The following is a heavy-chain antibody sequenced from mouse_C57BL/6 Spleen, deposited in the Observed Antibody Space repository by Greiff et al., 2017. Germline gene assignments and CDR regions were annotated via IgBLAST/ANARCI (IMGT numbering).Heavy chain of an antibody. Sequence: QVQLQQSGPELVKPGASVKISCKASGYAFSGSWMNWVKQRPGKGLEWIGRIYPGDGDTNYNGKFKGKATLSADKSSSTAYMQLSSLTSEDSAVYFCARSGDGSSPFYFDVWGTGTTVTVSS. CDR3: ARSGDGSSPFYFDV. CDR1: GYAFSGSW. D-gene: IGHD1-1*01. V-gene: IGHV1-82*01. J-gene: IGHJ1*03. CDR2: IYPGDGDT.